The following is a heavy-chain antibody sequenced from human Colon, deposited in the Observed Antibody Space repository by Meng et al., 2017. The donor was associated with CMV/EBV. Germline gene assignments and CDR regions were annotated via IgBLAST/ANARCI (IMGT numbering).Heavy chain of an antibody. V-gene: IGHV3-48*01. CDR1: GFTFSSYN. Sequence: GESLKISCVVSGFTFSSYNMNWVRQAPGKGLEWVSYITISSSRIFYADSVKGRFTISRDNSNNTVFLELNSLKADDTALYYCAKASSNFPYYSMDVWGQGTPVTVSS. D-gene: IGHD1-26*01. J-gene: IGHJ6*02. CDR3: AKASSNFPYYSMDV. CDR2: ITISSSRI.